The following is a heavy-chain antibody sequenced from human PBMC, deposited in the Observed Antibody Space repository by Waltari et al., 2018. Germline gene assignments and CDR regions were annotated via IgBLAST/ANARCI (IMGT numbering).Heavy chain of an antibody. J-gene: IGHJ4*02. D-gene: IGHD3-16*02. CDR2: FIPLSGSQ. CDR3: ARGYRYDSSERFYLDY. CDR1: GLSIRGYT. V-gene: IGHV1-69*12. Sequence: QVQLAQSGAEVKSPGSLVTISCKASGLSIRGYTSSWVRQAPGQGLEWMGGFIPLSGSQIYTQKFQGRLTITADGSTRTTVMQLTNLRYEDTAVYFCARGYRYDSSERFYLDYWGQGTPVIVSS.